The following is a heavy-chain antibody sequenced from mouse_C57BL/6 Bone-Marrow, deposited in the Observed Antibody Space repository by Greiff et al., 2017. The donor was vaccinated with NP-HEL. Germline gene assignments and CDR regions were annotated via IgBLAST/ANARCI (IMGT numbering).Heavy chain of an antibody. Sequence: QVQLQQPGAELVRPGSSVKLSCKASGYTFTSYWMDWVKQRPGQGLEWIGNIYPSDSETHYNQKFKDKATLTVDKSSSTAYMQLSSLTSEDSAVDYCASPYYDCESFHWYFDVWGTGTTVTVSS. J-gene: IGHJ1*03. CDR3: ASPYYDCESFHWYFDV. D-gene: IGHD2-4*01. V-gene: IGHV1-61*01. CDR2: IYPSDSET. CDR1: GYTFTSYW.